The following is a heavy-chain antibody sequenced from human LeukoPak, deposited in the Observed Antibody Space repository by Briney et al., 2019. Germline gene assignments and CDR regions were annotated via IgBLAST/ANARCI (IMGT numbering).Heavy chain of an antibody. CDR2: INPSGGST. V-gene: IGHV1-46*01. CDR1: GYTFTSYY. J-gene: IGHJ4*02. Sequence: ASVKVSCKASGYTFTSYYMHWVRQAPGQGLEWMGIINPSGGSTSYAQKFQGRVTMTRDTSTSTVYMELSSLRSGDTAVYYCARGQIVGATHGFPLDDYWGQGTLVTVSS. D-gene: IGHD1-26*01. CDR3: ARGQIVGATHGFPLDDY.